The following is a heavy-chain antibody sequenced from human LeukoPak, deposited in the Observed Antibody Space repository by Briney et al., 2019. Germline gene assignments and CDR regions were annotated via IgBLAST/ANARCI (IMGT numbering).Heavy chain of an antibody. J-gene: IGHJ4*02. V-gene: IGHV4-34*01. CDR1: GGSFSGYY. Sequence: SETLSLTCAVYGGSFSGYYWSWIRRPPGKGLEWIGEINHSGSTNYNPSLKSRVTISVDTSKNQFSLKLSSVTAADTAVYYCARIPGTARDYWGQGTLVTVSS. D-gene: IGHD2-21*02. CDR3: ARIPGTARDY. CDR2: INHSGST.